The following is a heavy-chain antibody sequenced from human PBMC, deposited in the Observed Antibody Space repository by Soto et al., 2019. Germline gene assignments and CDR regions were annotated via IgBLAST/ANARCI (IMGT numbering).Heavy chain of an antibody. CDR3: VRDRYSSSGWFDP. CDR1: GDRVSSYRAA. J-gene: IGHJ5*02. CDR2: TYYRSRFFS. V-gene: IGHV6-1*01. D-gene: IGHD3-10*01. Sequence: PSQTLSLTCAISGDRVSSYRAAWNWIRQSPSGGLEWLGRTYYRSRFFSDYAESVKSRIIINPDTSKNQFSLQLKSVAPEDTAVYYCVRDRYSSSGWFDPWGQGTPVTVSS.